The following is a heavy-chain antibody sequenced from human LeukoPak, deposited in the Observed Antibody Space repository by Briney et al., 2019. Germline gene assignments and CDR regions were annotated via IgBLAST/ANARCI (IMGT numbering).Heavy chain of an antibody. V-gene: IGHV3-33*01. CDR3: GRDQGSSHFDY. CDR2: IWYDGSDK. D-gene: IGHD1-26*01. CDR1: GFTFTTYG. J-gene: IGHJ4*02. Sequence: PGGSLRLSCAASGFTFTTYGMHWVCQAPGKGLEWVAIIWYDGSDKYYADSVRGRFTISRDNSKNTLYLQMNRLRDEDTAVYYCGRDQGSSHFDYWGQGTLVTVSS.